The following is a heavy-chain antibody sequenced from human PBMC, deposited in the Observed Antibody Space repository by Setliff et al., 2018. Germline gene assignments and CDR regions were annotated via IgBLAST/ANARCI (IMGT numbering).Heavy chain of an antibody. J-gene: IGHJ4*02. CDR2: IKSKTDGGTT. V-gene: IGHV3-15*01. CDR3: TTRRGFNYGPSDY. CDR1: GFTFSDAW. Sequence: AGGSLRLSCAASGFTFSDAWMSWVRQAPGKGLEWVGRIKSKTDGGTTDYAAPVKGRFTISRDDSKNTLYLQMNSLKTEDTAVYYCTTRRGFNYGPSDYWGQGTLVTVSS. D-gene: IGHD5-18*01.